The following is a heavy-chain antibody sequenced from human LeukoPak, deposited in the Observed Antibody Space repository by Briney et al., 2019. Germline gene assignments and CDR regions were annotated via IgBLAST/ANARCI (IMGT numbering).Heavy chain of an antibody. Sequence: PGGSLRLSCTVSGFTLSDHYMSWYRQSPGRGLEWISWITSSGTTSDHADSVKGRFTISRDNAKSSIYLQMNNLRVEDTAVYYCARDPDYGDPYWGQGTLVTVSS. CDR3: ARDPDYGDPY. V-gene: IGHV3-11*01. J-gene: IGHJ4*02. D-gene: IGHD4-17*01. CDR1: GFTLSDHY. CDR2: ITSSGTTS.